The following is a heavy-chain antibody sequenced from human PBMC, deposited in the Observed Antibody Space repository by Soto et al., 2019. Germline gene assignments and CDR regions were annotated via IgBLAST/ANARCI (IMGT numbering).Heavy chain of an antibody. CDR3: ARDSDYYDSSGYASDDWFDP. Sequence: QVQLVESGGGVVQPGRSLRLSCAASGFTFSSYGMHWVRQAPGKGLEWVAVIWYDGSNKYYADSVKGRFTISRDNSKNTIYLQMNSLRAEDTAVYYCARDSDYYDSSGYASDDWFDPWGQGTLVTVSS. D-gene: IGHD3-22*01. J-gene: IGHJ5*02. CDR2: IWYDGSNK. CDR1: GFTFSSYG. V-gene: IGHV3-33*01.